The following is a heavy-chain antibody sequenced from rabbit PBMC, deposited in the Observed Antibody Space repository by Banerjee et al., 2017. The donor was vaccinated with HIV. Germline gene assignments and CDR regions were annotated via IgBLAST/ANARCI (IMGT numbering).Heavy chain of an antibody. CDR3: ARDLTGVIGWNFNL. CDR2: INTSSGNT. V-gene: IGHV1S45*01. CDR1: GIDFSSYG. D-gene: IGHD1-1*01. Sequence: ELVESGGGLVQPGESLKLSCKASGIDFSSYGISWVRQAPGKGLEWIACINTSSGNTVYATWAKGRLTISKTSWTTVTLQMTSLTAADTATYFCARDLTGVIGWNFNLWGPGTLVTVS. J-gene: IGHJ4*01.